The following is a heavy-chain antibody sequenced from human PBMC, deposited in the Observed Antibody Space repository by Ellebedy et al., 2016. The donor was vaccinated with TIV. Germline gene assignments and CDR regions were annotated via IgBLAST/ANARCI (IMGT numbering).Heavy chain of an antibody. Sequence: SETLSPTXTLSGASISRINYYWGWIRQPPGKGLEWIGSCYFSGSTYYNPSLKSPVTISVHTSKTQFSLKLNSVTAADTAIYYCAKTSGASRTIDYWGQGTLVTVSS. J-gene: IGHJ4*02. CDR1: GASISRINYY. V-gene: IGHV4-39*01. CDR2: CYFSGST. D-gene: IGHD2-15*01. CDR3: AKTSGASRTIDY.